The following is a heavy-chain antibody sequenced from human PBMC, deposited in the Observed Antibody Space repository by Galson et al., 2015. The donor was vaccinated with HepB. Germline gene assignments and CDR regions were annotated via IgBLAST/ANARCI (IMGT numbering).Heavy chain of an antibody. Sequence: SVKVSCKASGYTFTIHGITWLRQAPGRGPEWMGWISPYNGNTIYAQNLQGRVTMTTDTSTSSVYLELRSLTYEDTAVYYCARDLVAMIGPNSFDLWDQGTLVTVSS. CDR2: ISPYNGNT. CDR3: ARDLVAMIGPNSFDL. CDR1: GYTFTIHG. V-gene: IGHV1-18*01. D-gene: IGHD2-21*01. J-gene: IGHJ5*02.